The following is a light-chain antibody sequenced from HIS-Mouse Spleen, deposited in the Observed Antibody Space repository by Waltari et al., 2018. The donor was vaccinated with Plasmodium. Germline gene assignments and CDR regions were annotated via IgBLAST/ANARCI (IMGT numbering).Light chain of an antibody. CDR3: QQYNNWSFT. J-gene: IGKJ3*01. Sequence: EIVMTQSPATLSVSPGERATLSCRASQSVSSNLAWYQQKPCQAHRLLIYGASTRATGIPARFSGSGSGTEFTLTISSLQSEDFAVYYCQQYNNWSFTFGPGTKVDIK. V-gene: IGKV3-15*01. CDR2: GAS. CDR1: QSVSSN.